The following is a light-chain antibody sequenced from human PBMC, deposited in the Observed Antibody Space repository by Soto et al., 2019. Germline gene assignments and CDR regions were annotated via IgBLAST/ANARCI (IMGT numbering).Light chain of an antibody. CDR3: QQYYSTPRT. CDR2: WAS. V-gene: IGKV4-1*01. CDR1: QSLFESPNNKNY. J-gene: IGKJ2*01. Sequence: DIVMTQSPDSLAVSLGERATINCKSSQSLFESPNNKNYLAWYQQKPGQPPKLVIHWASTRESGVPDRFSGSGSGTDFTLTISSLQAEDVAVYYCQQYYSTPRTFGQGTKLEIK.